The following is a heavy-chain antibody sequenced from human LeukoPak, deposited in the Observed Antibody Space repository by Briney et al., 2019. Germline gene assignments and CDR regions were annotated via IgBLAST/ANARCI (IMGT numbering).Heavy chain of an antibody. D-gene: IGHD3-3*01. CDR3: ASRSSIWSGYQDTLYSFDT. CDR1: GGSTSSFY. Sequence: PQTLSPTCTVSGGSTSSFYWSWVRQPPGTRLGWVGHIYYSGSTNYNPSLKSRVTISVAPSKNPCSLKLSSVTAADTAVYYCASRSSIWSGYQDTLYSFDTWGQGTLVTVSS. V-gene: IGHV4-59*01. J-gene: IGHJ4*02. CDR2: IYYSGST.